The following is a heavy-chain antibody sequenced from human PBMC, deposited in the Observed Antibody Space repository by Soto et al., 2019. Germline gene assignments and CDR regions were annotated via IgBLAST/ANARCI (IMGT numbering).Heavy chain of an antibody. CDR3: ARHGTTIISINWFDP. V-gene: IGHV4-39*01. CDR2: FYFGGTT. Sequence: QLQLQESGPRVVKPSETLTLTCSLSGGSSSSRSYYWGWMRQSPGKGLEWIVSFYFGGTTYYNPSLKSRVSVSEDTSRDQFSLELNSVTAADTGIYYCARHGTTIISINWFDPWGQGLLVTVSS. CDR1: GGSSSSRSYY. J-gene: IGHJ5*02. D-gene: IGHD3-9*01.